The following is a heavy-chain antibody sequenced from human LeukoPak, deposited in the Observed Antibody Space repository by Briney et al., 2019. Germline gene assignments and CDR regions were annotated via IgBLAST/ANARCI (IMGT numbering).Heavy chain of an antibody. CDR3: ASDGDYEGNAFDI. D-gene: IGHD4-17*01. V-gene: IGHV4-30-4*01. J-gene: IGHJ3*02. Sequence: PSETLSLTCTVSGGSISSGDYYWSWIRQPPGKGLEWIVYIYYSGSTYYNPSLKSRVTISVDTSKNQFSLKLSSVTAADTAVYYCASDGDYEGNAFDIWGQGTMVTVSS. CDR1: GGSISSGDYY. CDR2: IYYSGST.